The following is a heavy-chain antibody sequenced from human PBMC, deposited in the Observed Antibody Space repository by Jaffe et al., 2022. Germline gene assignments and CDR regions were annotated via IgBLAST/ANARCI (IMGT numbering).Heavy chain of an antibody. Sequence: QVQLQESGPGLVKPSETLSLTCAVSGYSISSGYYWGWIRQPPGKGLEWIGSIYHSGSTYYNPSLKSRVTISVDTSKNQFSLKLSSVTAADTAVYYCARDPTKAAGYGAFDIWGQGTMVTVSS. V-gene: IGHV4-38-2*02. CDR1: GYSISSGYY. CDR2: IYHSGST. D-gene: IGHD1-1*01. CDR3: ARDPTKAAGYGAFDI. J-gene: IGHJ3*02.